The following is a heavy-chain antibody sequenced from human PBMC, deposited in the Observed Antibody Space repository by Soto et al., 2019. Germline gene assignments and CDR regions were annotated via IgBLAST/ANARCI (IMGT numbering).Heavy chain of an antibody. Sequence: GGSLRLACAASGLTFSSYGMHWVRQAPGKGLEWVTIISYDGSNKYYADSVKGRFTISRDNSKNTLYLQMNSLRAEDTAVYYCAKDLGYDYIWGSNFYYMDVWGKGTTVTVSS. CDR3: AKDLGYDYIWGSNFYYMDV. CDR1: GLTFSSYG. J-gene: IGHJ6*03. D-gene: IGHD3-16*01. V-gene: IGHV3-30*18. CDR2: ISYDGSNK.